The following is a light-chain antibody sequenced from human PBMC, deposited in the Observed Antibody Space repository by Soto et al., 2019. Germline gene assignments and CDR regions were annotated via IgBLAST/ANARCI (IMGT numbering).Light chain of an antibody. Sequence: QSVLTQPASVSGSPGQSITISCTGTSSDVGSYNFVSWYQQHPGKAPKLMIYEDSKRPSGVSNRFSGSKSGNTASLTISGLQAEDEADYYCCSYAGSSTWVFGGGTKRTVL. CDR2: EDS. V-gene: IGLV2-23*01. CDR3: CSYAGSSTWV. J-gene: IGLJ3*02. CDR1: SSDVGSYNF.